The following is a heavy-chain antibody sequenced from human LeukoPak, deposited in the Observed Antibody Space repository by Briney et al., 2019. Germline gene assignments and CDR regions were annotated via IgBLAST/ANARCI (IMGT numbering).Heavy chain of an antibody. CDR3: ARGGGRYYYYGMDV. V-gene: IGHV3-33*08. CDR2: IWYDGSNK. CDR1: GFTFSSYG. J-gene: IGHJ6*02. D-gene: IGHD3-16*01. Sequence: GGSLRLSCAASGFTFSSYGMHWVRQAPGKGLEWVAVIWYDGSNKYYADSVKGRFTISRDNSKNTLYLQMNSLRAEDTVVYYCARGGGRYYYYGMDVWGQGTTVTVSS.